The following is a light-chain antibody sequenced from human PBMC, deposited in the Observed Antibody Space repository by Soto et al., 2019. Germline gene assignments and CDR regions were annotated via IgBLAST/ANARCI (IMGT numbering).Light chain of an antibody. CDR1: SSDVGGYNY. Sequence: QSALTQPRSVSGSPGQSVTISCTGTSSDVGGYNYVSWYQQHPGKAPKLMIYEGSKRPSGVSNRFSGSKSGNTASLTISGLQAEDEADYYCCSYAGSSTFEFGGGTKLTVL. J-gene: IGLJ3*02. CDR2: EGS. CDR3: CSYAGSSTFE. V-gene: IGLV2-23*03.